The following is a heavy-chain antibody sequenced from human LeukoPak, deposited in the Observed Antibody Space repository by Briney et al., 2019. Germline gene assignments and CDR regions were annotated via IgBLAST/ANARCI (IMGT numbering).Heavy chain of an antibody. V-gene: IGHV3-23*01. J-gene: IGHJ4*02. CDR3: AKVYYGGNPRNTDDY. CDR2: ISGSGGST. D-gene: IGHD4-23*01. CDR1: GFTFSSYA. Sequence: GGSLRLSCAASGFTFSSYAMSWVRQAPGKGLEWVSDISGSGGSTYYADSVKGRFTISRDNSKNTLYLQMNSLRAEDTAVYYCAKVYYGGNPRNTDDYWGQGTLVTVSS.